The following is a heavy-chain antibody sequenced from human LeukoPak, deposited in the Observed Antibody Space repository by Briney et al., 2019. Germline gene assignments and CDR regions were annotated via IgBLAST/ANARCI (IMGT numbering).Heavy chain of an antibody. Sequence: SETLSLTCTVSGGSISISSSYWGWIRQPPGKGLEWIGSIYYSGSTYYNPSLKSRVTISVDTSKNQFSLKLSSVTAADTAVYYCVRHQYYYGAGSYYVFDSWGQGTLVTVSS. V-gene: IGHV4-39*01. J-gene: IGHJ5*01. CDR2: IYYSGST. CDR1: GGSISISSSY. CDR3: VRHQYYYGAGSYYVFDS. D-gene: IGHD3-10*01.